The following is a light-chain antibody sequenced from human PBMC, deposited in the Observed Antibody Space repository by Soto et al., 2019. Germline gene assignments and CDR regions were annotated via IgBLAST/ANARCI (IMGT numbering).Light chain of an antibody. J-gene: IGKJ4*01. CDR3: QQANSFPLT. CDR2: AAS. V-gene: IGKV1-12*01. Sequence: QLTQSPSSLFASVGDSVTITCRASQTISTYLNWYQQKPGKAPKLLIYAASSLQSGIPSRFSGSGSGTDFTLTISSLQPEDFATYYCQQANSFPLTFGGGTKVDI. CDR1: QTISTY.